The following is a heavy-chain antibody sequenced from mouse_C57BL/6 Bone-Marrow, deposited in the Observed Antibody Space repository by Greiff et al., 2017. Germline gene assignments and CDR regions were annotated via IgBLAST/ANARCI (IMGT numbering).Heavy chain of an antibody. CDR3: ASYYYGSSHWYFDV. V-gene: IGHV14-3*01. CDR2: IDPANGNT. CDR1: GFNIKNTY. J-gene: IGHJ1*03. Sequence: DVKLQESVAELVRPGASVKLSCTASGFNIKNTYMHWVKQRPEQGLEWIGRIDPANGNTKYAPKFQGKATITADTSSNTAYLQLSSLTSEDTAIYYCASYYYGSSHWYFDVWGTGTTVTVSS. D-gene: IGHD1-1*01.